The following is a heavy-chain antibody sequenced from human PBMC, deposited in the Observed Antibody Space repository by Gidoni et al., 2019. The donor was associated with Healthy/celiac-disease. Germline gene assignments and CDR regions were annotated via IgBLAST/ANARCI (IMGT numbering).Heavy chain of an antibody. V-gene: IGHV1-69*01. Sequence: QVQLVQSGAEGQKPRSSVTVSGTAAGATFSSSAISWVRQAPGQGLEGMGGISPIFCTANYAQKFQGRVTITADESTSTACMELSSLRSEDTAVYYCARAPYDSSGYYSGLGIDYWGQGTLVTVSS. J-gene: IGHJ4*02. CDR2: ISPIFCTA. CDR1: GATFSSSA. D-gene: IGHD3-22*01. CDR3: ARAPYDSSGYYSGLGIDY.